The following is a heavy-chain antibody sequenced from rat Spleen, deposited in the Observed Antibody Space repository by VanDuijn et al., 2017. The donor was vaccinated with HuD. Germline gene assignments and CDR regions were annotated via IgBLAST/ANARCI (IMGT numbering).Heavy chain of an antibody. V-gene: IGHV5-7*01. CDR2: IIYDGSRT. D-gene: IGHD1-11*01. CDR1: GFTFSNYG. CDR3: GRRDYGGYGDH. Sequence: EVQLVESGGGLVQPGRSLKLSCAASGFTFSNYGMAWVRQAPKKGLEWVATIIYDGSRTYYRDSVKGLFTISRDNAKSTLFLQMDSLRSEDTATYYCGRRDYGGYGDHWGQGVMVTVSS. J-gene: IGHJ2*01.